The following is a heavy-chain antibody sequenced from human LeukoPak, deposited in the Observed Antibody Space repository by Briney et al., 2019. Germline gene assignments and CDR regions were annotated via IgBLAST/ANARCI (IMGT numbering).Heavy chain of an antibody. Sequence: GGSLRLSCAASGFTFSSYEMSWVRQAPGKGLEWDSYISSSGSSRVYADSVKGRFTISRDNAKNSLYLQMNSLRAEDTAVYYCARDPDDGSGYPHPSFDYWGQGTLVTVSS. CDR3: ARDPDDGSGYPHPSFDY. D-gene: IGHD3-22*01. CDR2: ISSSGSSR. V-gene: IGHV3-48*03. J-gene: IGHJ4*02. CDR1: GFTFSSYE.